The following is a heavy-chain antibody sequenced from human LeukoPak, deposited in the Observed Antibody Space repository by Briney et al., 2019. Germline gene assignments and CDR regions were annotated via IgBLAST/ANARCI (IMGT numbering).Heavy chain of an antibody. CDR2: IYYSGST. J-gene: IGHJ6*04. V-gene: IGHV4-59*11. D-gene: IGHD3-10*01. CDR3: ARDNRVRGVKNGMDV. Sequence: PSETLSLTCTVSGGSISSHYWSWIRQPPGRGLEWIGYIYYSGSTNYNPSLKSRVTISVDTSKNQFSLKLSSVTAADTAVYYCARDNRVRGVKNGMDVWGKGTTVTVSS. CDR1: GGSISSHY.